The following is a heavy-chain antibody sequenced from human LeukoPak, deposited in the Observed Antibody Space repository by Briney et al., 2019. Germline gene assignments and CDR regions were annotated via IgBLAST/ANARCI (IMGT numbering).Heavy chain of an antibody. V-gene: IGHV4-34*01. Sequence: SETLSLTCAVYGGSFIGYYWSWIRQPPGKGLEWIGEINHSGGANYNPTLKSRVTISADTSKSQFSLKLGSVTAADTAVYYCARVPLRFLEPFDYWGQGTLVTVSS. D-gene: IGHD3-3*01. CDR1: GGSFIGYY. J-gene: IGHJ4*02. CDR3: ARVPLRFLEPFDY. CDR2: INHSGGA.